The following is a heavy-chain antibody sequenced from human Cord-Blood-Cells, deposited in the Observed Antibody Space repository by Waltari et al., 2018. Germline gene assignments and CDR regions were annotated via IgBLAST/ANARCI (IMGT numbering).Heavy chain of an antibody. J-gene: IGHJ5*02. CDR2: MNPNRCNT. CDR3: ARGGRLSPFNWGSWFDP. V-gene: IGHV1-8*03. CDR1: GYTFTRYD. D-gene: IGHD7-27*01. Sequence: QVQLVQSGAEVQKPGASVKVSCKASGYTFTRYDINWVRQATGQGLEWMGWMNPNRCNTGYAQKFQGRGTITRNTSISTAYMELSSLRSEDTAVYYCARGGRLSPFNWGSWFDPWGQGTLVTVSS.